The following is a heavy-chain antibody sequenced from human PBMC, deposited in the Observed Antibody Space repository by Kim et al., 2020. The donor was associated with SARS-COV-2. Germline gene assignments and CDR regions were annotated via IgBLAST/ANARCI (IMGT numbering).Heavy chain of an antibody. CDR3: ARAGIAAAGYFDY. V-gene: IGHV6-1*01. J-gene: IGHJ4*02. D-gene: IGHD6-13*01. Sequence: YAVSVNSRLTINPDTSKNQFSLELNSVTPEDTAVYYCARAGIAAAGYFDYWGQGTLVTVSS.